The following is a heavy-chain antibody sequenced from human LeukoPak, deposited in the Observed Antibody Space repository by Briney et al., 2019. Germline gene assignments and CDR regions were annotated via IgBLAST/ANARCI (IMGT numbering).Heavy chain of an antibody. V-gene: IGHV3-33*01. J-gene: IGHJ4*02. CDR3: ARAREGFYGPFDY. CDR1: GFTFSSYA. Sequence: GGSLRLSCAASGFTFSSYAMHWVRQAPGKGLEWVAVIWYDGSHKYYADSVKGRFTISRDNSKNSLYLQMNSLRAEDTAVYYCARAREGFYGPFDYWGQGTPLTVSS. CDR2: IWYDGSHK. D-gene: IGHD2/OR15-2a*01.